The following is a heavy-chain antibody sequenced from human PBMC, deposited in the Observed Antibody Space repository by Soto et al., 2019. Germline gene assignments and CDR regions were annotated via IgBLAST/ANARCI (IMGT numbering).Heavy chain of an antibody. CDR2: ISSSGST. V-gene: IGHV3-23*01. Sequence: EVQLLESGGGLVQPGGSLRLSCADSGFTFSSQTMSWVRQAPGKGLEWVSVISSSGSTSYTDSVEGRFTISKDSSKNTLYLQLNSLRVEDTAVYYCAKGARDVDSWGQGTLVTVSS. D-gene: IGHD5-12*01. CDR1: GFTFSSQT. J-gene: IGHJ4*02. CDR3: AKGARDVDS.